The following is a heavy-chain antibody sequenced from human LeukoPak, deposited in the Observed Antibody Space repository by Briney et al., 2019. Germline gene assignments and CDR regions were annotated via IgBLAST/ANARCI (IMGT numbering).Heavy chain of an antibody. V-gene: IGHV3-48*03. D-gene: IGHD6-13*01. J-gene: IGHJ4*02. Sequence: GGSLRLSCAASGFTFSSYEMNWVRQAPGKGPEWVSYISSSGSSIYYADSVKGRFTMSRDNAKNSLYLQMNSLRAEDTAVYYYARDRGSWSFDYWGQGTLVTVSS. CDR2: ISSSGSSI. CDR1: GFTFSSYE. CDR3: ARDRGSWSFDY.